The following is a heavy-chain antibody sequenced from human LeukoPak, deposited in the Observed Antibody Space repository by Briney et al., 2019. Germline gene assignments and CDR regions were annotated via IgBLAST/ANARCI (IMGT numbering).Heavy chain of an antibody. J-gene: IGHJ6*04. CDR2: IYSGGST. CDR3: AELGITMIGGV. D-gene: IGHD3-10*02. CDR1: GFTVSSNY. V-gene: IGHV3-66*01. Sequence: SGGSLRLSCAASGFTVSSNYMSWVRQAPGTGLEWVSVIYSGGSTYYADSVKGRFTISRDNAKNSLYLQMNSLRAEDTAVYYCAELGITMIGGVWGKGTTVTISS.